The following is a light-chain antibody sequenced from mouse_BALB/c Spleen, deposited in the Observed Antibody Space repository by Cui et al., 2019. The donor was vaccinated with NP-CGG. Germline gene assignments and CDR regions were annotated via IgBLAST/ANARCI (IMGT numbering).Light chain of an antibody. V-gene: IGLV1*01. CDR1: TGTVTTSNY. Sequence: QAAFTPESAPTTSPGETVTLTCRSSTGTVTTSNYANWVQEKPDHLFTGLIGGTNNRAPGVPARFSGSLIGDKAALTITGAQTEDEAIYFCALWYSNHWVFGGGTKLTVL. J-gene: IGLJ1*01. CDR3: ALWYSNHWV. CDR2: GTN.